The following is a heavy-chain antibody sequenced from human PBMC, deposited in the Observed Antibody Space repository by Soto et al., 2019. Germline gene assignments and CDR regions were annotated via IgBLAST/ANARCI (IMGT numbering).Heavy chain of an antibody. Sequence: QMHLVESGGGVVQPGRSLTLSCVASGFTFTSYGIHWVRQAPGKGLEWVAVIWYDGSNKSYGDSVKGRFSISRDNSQNTVYLQLHSLRAEDTAVYYCARDRRFLEWLDYWGQGTLVSVSS. D-gene: IGHD3-3*01. CDR3: ARDRRFLEWLDY. CDR1: GFTFTSYG. CDR2: IWYDGSNK. J-gene: IGHJ4*02. V-gene: IGHV3-33*01.